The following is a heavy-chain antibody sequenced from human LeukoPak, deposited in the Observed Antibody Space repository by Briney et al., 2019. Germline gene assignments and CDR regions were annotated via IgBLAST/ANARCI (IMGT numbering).Heavy chain of an antibody. CDR1: GYTFTSYD. Sequence: GASVKVSCKASGYTFTSYDINWVRQATGQGLEWMGWMNPNSGNTGYAQKFQGRVTMTRNTSISTAYMELSGLRSEDTAVYYCARPAASGWYNFDYWGQGTLVTVSS. CDR2: MNPNSGNT. CDR3: ARPAASGWYNFDY. D-gene: IGHD6-19*01. V-gene: IGHV1-8*01. J-gene: IGHJ4*02.